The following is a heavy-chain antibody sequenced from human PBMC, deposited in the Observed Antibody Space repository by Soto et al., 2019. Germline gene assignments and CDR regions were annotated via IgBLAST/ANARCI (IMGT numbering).Heavy chain of an antibody. CDR3: ARDEGYGIYYFDY. Sequence: CGPMTLSCAAWGYCSNLGSRHCYNQHTGKGLVWVARINNDVSSTKYADSGRGRFTISRDNGKNTLYLQIHGLEAEDTAVYYCARDEGYGIYYFDYWGQGTVVTVSS. CDR1: GYCSNLGS. D-gene: IGHD2-21*01. V-gene: IGHV3-74*01. CDR2: INNDVSST. J-gene: IGHJ4*02.